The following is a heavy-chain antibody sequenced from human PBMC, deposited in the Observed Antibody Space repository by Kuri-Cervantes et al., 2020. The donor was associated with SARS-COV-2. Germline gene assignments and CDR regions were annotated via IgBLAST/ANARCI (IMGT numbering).Heavy chain of an antibody. J-gene: IGHJ2*01. V-gene: IGHV3-13*04. Sequence: GGSLRLSCAASGFTFSSYDMHWVSQATGKGLEWVSAIGTAGDTYYPGSVKGRFTISRENAKNSLYLQMNSLRAGDTAVYYCARDGQYYYDSSGYYSDWYFDLWGRGTLVTVSS. CDR3: ARDGQYYYDSSGYYSDWYFDL. CDR1: GFTFSSYD. D-gene: IGHD3-22*01. CDR2: IGTAGDT.